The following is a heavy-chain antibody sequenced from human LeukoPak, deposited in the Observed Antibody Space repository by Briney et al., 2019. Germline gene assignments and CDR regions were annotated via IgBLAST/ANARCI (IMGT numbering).Heavy chain of an antibody. CDR2: ISGSGGST. J-gene: IGHJ4*02. Sequence: GGSLRLSCAASGFTFSSYAMSWVRQARGKGLEWVSAISGSGGSTYYADSVKGRFTISRDNSKNTLYLQMHSLRAEDTAVYYCAPLGYCSGGSCYPFDYWGQGTLVTVSS. V-gene: IGHV3-23*01. CDR3: APLGYCSGGSCYPFDY. D-gene: IGHD2-15*01. CDR1: GFTFSSYA.